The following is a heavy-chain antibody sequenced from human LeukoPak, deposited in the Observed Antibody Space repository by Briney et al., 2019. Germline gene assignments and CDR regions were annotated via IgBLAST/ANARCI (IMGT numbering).Heavy chain of an antibody. Sequence: GGSLRLSCAASGFTFSSYAMSWVRQAPGKGLEWVSAISGSGGSTYYADSVKGRFTISRDNSKNTLYLQMNSLRAEDTAVYYCAKATGYYDFWSGPYDAFDIWGQGTVVTVSS. CDR2: ISGSGGST. J-gene: IGHJ3*02. CDR3: AKATGYYDFWSGPYDAFDI. D-gene: IGHD3-3*01. V-gene: IGHV3-23*01. CDR1: GFTFSSYA.